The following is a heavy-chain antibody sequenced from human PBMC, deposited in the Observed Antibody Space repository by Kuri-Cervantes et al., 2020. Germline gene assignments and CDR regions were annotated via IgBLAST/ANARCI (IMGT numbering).Heavy chain of an antibody. CDR3: ARAITPYYYDSSSYYYYYYMDV. D-gene: IGHD3-22*01. CDR2: IYYSGST. V-gene: IGHV4-38-2*01. J-gene: IGHJ6*03. Sequence: GSLRLSCAVSGYSISSGYYWGWIRQPPGKGLEWIGYIYYSGSTNYNPSLKSRVTISVDTSKNQFSLKLSSVTAADTAVYYCARAITPYYYDSSSYYYYYYMDVWGKGTTVTVSS. CDR1: GYSISSGYY.